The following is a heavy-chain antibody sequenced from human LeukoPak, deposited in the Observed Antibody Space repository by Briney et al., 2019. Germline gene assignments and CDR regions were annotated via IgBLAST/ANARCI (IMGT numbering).Heavy chain of an antibody. CDR2: ISYDGSNK. V-gene: IGHV3-30*03. D-gene: IGHD1-14*01. CDR3: AREVWGPEY. CDR1: GFTFSNAW. Sequence: GGSLRLSCAASGFTFSNAWMSWVRQAPGKGLEWVAVISYDGSNKYYADSVKGRFTISRDNSKNTLYLQMNSLRAEDTAVYYCAREVWGPEYWGQGTLVTVSS. J-gene: IGHJ4*02.